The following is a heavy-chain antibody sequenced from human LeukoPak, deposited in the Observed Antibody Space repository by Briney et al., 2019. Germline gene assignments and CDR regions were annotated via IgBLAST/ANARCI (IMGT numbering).Heavy chain of an antibody. Sequence: ASVKVSCKASGYSFSANYIHWVRQAPGQGLEWMGRINPNSGDTMSAQKFQGRVTMTRDTSVNTAYMGLNGLSSDDTAVYYCARGAQITGTNWVRLDYFDYWGQGALVTVSS. CDR1: GYSFSANY. D-gene: IGHD1-7*01. V-gene: IGHV1-2*06. CDR3: ARGAQITGTNWVRLDYFDY. J-gene: IGHJ4*02. CDR2: INPNSGDT.